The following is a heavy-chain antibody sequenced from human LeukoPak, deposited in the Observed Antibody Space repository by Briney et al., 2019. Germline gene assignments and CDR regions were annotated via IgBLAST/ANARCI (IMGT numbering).Heavy chain of an antibody. CDR2: IYTSGST. CDR3: ARDLFQGIAAAVPFDY. J-gene: IGHJ4*02. D-gene: IGHD6-13*01. V-gene: IGHV4-4*07. Sequence: SETLSLTCTVSGGSISSYYWSWIRQPAGKGLEWIGRIYTSGSTNYNPSLKSRVTMSVDTSKDQFSLKLSSVTAADTAVYYCARDLFQGIAAAVPFDYWGQGTLVTVSS. CDR1: GGSISSYY.